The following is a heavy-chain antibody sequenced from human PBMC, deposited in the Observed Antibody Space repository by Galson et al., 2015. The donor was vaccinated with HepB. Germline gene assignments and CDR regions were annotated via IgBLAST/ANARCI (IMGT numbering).Heavy chain of an antibody. J-gene: IGHJ4*02. CDR3: AKDAIRASLHMWYFHY. D-gene: IGHD2-15*01. CDR1: GFTFRNYV. V-gene: IGHV3-23*01. Sequence: SLRLSCAASGFTFRNYVMTWVRQAPGKGLEWVSSLSSSGSHTYYADSVRGRFTLSRDNSKNTVSLQMSSLSADDTAVYYCAKDAIRASLHMWYFHYWGPGTLVVVSS. CDR2: LSSSGSHT.